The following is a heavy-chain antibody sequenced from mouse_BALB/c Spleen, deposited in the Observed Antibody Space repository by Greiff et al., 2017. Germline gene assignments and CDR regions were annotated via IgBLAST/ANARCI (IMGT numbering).Heavy chain of an antibody. Sequence: VQLQQSGPELMKPGASVKISCKASGYSFTSYYMHWVKQSQGKSLEWIGYIDPFNGGTSYNQKFKGKATLTVDKSSSTAYMHLSSLTSEDSAVYYCARFGITTTWFAYWGQGTLVTVSA. J-gene: IGHJ3*01. CDR1: GYSFTSYY. V-gene: IGHV1-28*01. D-gene: IGHD2-4*01. CDR2: IDPFNGGT. CDR3: ARFGITTTWFAY.